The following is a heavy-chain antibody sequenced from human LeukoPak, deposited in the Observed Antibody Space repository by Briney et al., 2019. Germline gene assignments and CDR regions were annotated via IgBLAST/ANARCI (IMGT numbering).Heavy chain of an antibody. Sequence: GASVTVSFKASGYTFTSYDINWVRQAPGQGPERMGWMNPNSGNTGYAQKFQGRVTMTRNTAISTAYMELSGLRSEDTAVYYCASPSAQIPHSSGYYNAWGQGTLVTVSS. J-gene: IGHJ5*02. CDR1: GYTFTSYD. V-gene: IGHV1-8*01. CDR2: MNPNSGNT. CDR3: ASPSAQIPHSSGYYNA. D-gene: IGHD3-22*01.